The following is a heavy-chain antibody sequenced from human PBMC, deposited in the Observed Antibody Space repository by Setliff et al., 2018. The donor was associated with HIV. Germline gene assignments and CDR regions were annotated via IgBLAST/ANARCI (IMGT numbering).Heavy chain of an antibody. D-gene: IGHD6-13*01. CDR1: GYTFTSYD. Sequence: VASVKVSCKASGYTFTSYDITWVRQAPGQGLEWMGMIIPMYNIPAYAQKFQGRVTFTADESTSTAYIELSSLSSKDTAVYYCARDQTGVAAAAFGGGSAWSDEGFDIWGQGTMVTVSS. V-gene: IGHV1-69*13. CDR2: IIPMYNIP. J-gene: IGHJ3*02. CDR3: ARDQTGVAAAAFGGGSAWSDEGFDI.